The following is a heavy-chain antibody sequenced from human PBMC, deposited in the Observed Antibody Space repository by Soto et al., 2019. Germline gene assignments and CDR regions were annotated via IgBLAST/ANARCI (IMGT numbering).Heavy chain of an antibody. V-gene: IGHV5-51*01. CDR2: IYPGDSDT. Sequence: GESLKISCKGSGYSFTSYWIGWVRQMPGKGLEWMGIIYPGDSDTRYSPSFQGQVTISADKSISTAYLQWSSLKASDTAMYYCARFPIAAAANYYYYYMDVWGKGTTVTVSS. CDR1: GYSFTSYW. D-gene: IGHD6-13*01. CDR3: ARFPIAAAANYYYYYMDV. J-gene: IGHJ6*03.